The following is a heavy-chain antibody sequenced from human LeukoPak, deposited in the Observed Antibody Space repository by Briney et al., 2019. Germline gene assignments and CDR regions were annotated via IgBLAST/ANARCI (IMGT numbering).Heavy chain of an antibody. D-gene: IGHD3-9*01. J-gene: IGHJ4*02. Sequence: PGRSLRLSCAASGFTFSSYGMHWVRQAPGKGLEWVAVIWYDGSNKYYADSVKGRFTISRDNSKNTLYLQMNSLRAEDTAVYYCARGEYLDPGAVRLLFDYWGQGTLVTVSS. CDR1: GFTFSSYG. V-gene: IGHV3-33*01. CDR2: IWYDGSNK. CDR3: ARGEYLDPGAVRLLFDY.